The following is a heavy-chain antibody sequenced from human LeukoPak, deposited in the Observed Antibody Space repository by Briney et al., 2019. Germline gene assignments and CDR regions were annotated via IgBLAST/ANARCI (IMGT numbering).Heavy chain of an antibody. Sequence: PSETLSLTCAVSGGSISSGGYSWSWIRQPPGKGLEWIGYIYHSGSTYYNPSLKSRVTISVDRSKNQFSLKLSSVTAVDTAVYYCARKENVYYYFDYWGQGTLVTVSS. V-gene: IGHV4-30-2*01. CDR1: GGSISSGGYS. D-gene: IGHD3-10*01. CDR3: ARKENVYYYFDY. J-gene: IGHJ4*02. CDR2: IYHSGST.